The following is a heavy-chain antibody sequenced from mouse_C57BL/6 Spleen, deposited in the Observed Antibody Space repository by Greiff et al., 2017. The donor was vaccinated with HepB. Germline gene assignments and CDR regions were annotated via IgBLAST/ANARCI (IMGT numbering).Heavy chain of an antibody. D-gene: IGHD3-3*01. J-gene: IGHJ3*01. CDR2: ISDGGSYT. V-gene: IGHV5-4*03. Sequence: DVKLVESGGGLVKPGGSLKLSCAASGFTFSSYAMSWVRQTPEKRLEWVATISDGGSYTYYPDNVKGRFTISRDNAKNNLYLQMSHLKSEDTAMYYCARVRGDSFAYWGQGTLVTVSA. CDR1: GFTFSSYA. CDR3: ARVRGDSFAY.